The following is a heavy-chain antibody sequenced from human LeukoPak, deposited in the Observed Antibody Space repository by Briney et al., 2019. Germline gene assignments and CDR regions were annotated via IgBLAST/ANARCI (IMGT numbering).Heavy chain of an antibody. CDR1: GFAFSSYG. V-gene: IGHV3-33*01. D-gene: IGHD2/OR15-2a*01. CDR3: AREIGYFDY. CDR2: IYYDGSNK. Sequence: EGSLRLSCAASGFAFSSYGMHWVRQAPGKGLEWVALIYYDGSNKYYADSVKGRFTISRDNSKNTLYLQMDSLRAEDTAVYYCAREIGYFDYWGQGTLVTVSS. J-gene: IGHJ4*02.